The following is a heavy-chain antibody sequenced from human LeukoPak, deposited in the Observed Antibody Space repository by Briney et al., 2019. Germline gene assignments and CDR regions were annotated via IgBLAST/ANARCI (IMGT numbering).Heavy chain of an antibody. D-gene: IGHD3-22*01. CDR1: GYTFTSYY. Sequence: EASVKVSCKASGYTFTSYYMHWVRQAPGQGLEWMGIINPSGGSTSYAQKFQGRVTMTRDMSTSTVYMELSSLRSEDTAVYYCARTAHGDDSSDYYSLPDYWGQGTLVTVSS. CDR2: INPSGGST. V-gene: IGHV1-46*01. J-gene: IGHJ4*02. CDR3: ARTAHGDDSSDYYSLPDY.